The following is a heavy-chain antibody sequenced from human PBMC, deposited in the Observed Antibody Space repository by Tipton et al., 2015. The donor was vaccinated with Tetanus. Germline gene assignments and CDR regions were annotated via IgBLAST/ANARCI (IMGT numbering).Heavy chain of an antibody. V-gene: IGHV4-31*03. CDR1: GGSISSDGAY. CDR2: IYYSGST. CDR3: ARDQGGGRVVRLNWFDP. D-gene: IGHD6-6*01. Sequence: TLSLTCTVSGGSISSDGAYWSWIRQYPGRGLEWIGYIYYSGSTYYNPSLKSRVAISVDTSKNQFFLKLSSVTAADTAVYYCARDQGGGRVVRLNWFDPWGQGTLVTVSS. J-gene: IGHJ5*02.